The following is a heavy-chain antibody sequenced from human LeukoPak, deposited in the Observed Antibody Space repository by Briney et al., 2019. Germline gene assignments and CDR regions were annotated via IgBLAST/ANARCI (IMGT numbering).Heavy chain of an antibody. CDR2: ISAYNGNT. CDR3: ARGVGGNARWRNFDWSKKIPMRDYFDY. J-gene: IGHJ4*02. Sequence: ASVKVSCKASGYTFTFYYIYWVRQAPGQGLEWMGWISAYNGNTNYAQKLQGRVTMTTDTSTSTAYMELRSLRSDDTAVYYCARGVGGNARWRNFDWSKKIPMRDYFDYWGQGTLVTVSS. D-gene: IGHD3-9*01. V-gene: IGHV1-18*04. CDR1: GYTFTFYY.